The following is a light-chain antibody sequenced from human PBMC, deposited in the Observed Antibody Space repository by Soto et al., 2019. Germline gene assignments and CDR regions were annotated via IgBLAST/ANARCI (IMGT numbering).Light chain of an antibody. CDR2: GAS. V-gene: IGKV3-20*01. CDR1: QSVSSNY. Sequence: DIVLTQSPGTLSLSPGERATLSCRASQSVSSNYLAWYQQKPGQAPRLLIYGASSRATGIQDRFSDSMSGTGFTLTISSLEPEDFAVYYCQQYRSSPWTLGEGTKVEIK. CDR3: QQYRSSPWT. J-gene: IGKJ1*01.